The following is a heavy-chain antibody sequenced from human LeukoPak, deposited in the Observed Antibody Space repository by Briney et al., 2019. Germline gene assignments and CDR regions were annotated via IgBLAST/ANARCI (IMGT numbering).Heavy chain of an antibody. Sequence: PGGSLRLSCAASGFTFSSSAMSWVRQAPGKGLEWVSVISGSGDYTYFHDSVKGRFTISRDNSKNTLYLQLDSLRTEDTTVYYCARDFDMGSTPGDDFDYWGQGTLVTVSS. CDR3: ARDFDMGSTPGDDFDY. CDR2: ISGSGDYT. V-gene: IGHV3-23*01. D-gene: IGHD3-9*01. J-gene: IGHJ4*02. CDR1: GFTFSSSA.